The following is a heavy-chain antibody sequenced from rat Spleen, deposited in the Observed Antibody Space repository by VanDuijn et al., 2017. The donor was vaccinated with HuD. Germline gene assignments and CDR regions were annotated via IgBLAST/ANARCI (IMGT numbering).Heavy chain of an antibody. CDR1: GFSLTSYN. Sequence: QVQLKESGPGLVQPSQTLSLICTVAGFSLTSYNVHWVRQPPGKDLEWMGVIWNTGVTQYNSALKYRLSINKDTSKSQVFLKMNSLQTEDTATYYCARDYSSYIPGWFAYWGQGTLVTVSS. CDR3: ARDYSSYIPGWFAY. CDR2: IWNTGVT. J-gene: IGHJ3*01. V-gene: IGHV2-41*01. D-gene: IGHD1-2*01.